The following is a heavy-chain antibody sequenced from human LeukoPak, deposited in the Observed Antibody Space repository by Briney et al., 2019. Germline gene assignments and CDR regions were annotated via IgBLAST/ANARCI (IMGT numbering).Heavy chain of an antibody. D-gene: IGHD5-18*01. V-gene: IGHV3-23*01. CDR3: ARESYPIDY. Sequence: PGGSLRLSCAASGFTFSSYAMSWVRQAPGKGLEWVSTISGTGGSTYYADSVKGRFTISRDNSKNTLFLQMNSLRAEDTAVYYCARESYPIDYWGQGTLVTVSS. CDR1: GFTFSSYA. J-gene: IGHJ4*02. CDR2: ISGTGGST.